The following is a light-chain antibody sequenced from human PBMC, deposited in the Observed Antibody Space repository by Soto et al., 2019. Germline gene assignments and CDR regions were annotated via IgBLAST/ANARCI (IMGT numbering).Light chain of an antibody. CDR3: QQYGSSPRT. CDR1: QNVGSRY. Sequence: EIVLTQSPGTLSLSPVERATLSCRSSQNVGSRYLAWYQQKPGQAPRLLIYGTSNRATGIPDRFSGSGSGTDFSLTISSLEPGDLAVYYCQQYGSSPRTFGQGTKVEIK. CDR2: GTS. V-gene: IGKV3-20*01. J-gene: IGKJ1*01.